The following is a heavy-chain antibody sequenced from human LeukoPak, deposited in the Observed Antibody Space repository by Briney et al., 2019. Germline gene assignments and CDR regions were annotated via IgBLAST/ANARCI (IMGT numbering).Heavy chain of an antibody. CDR1: GFTIDDYA. CDR2: ISWNSGSI. J-gene: IGHJ6*02. CDR3: VKEEDFNYAMDV. V-gene: IGHV3-9*01. Sequence: GGSLRLSCAASGFTIDDYAMHWVRQVPGKGLEWVSVISWNSGSIGYADSVKGRCTVSRDNAENSLFLQMTSLRAEDTALYYCVKEEDFNYAMDVWGHGTTVTVSS.